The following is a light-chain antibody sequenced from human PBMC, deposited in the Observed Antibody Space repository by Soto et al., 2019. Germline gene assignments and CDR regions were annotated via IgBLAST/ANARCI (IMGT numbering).Light chain of an antibody. CDR2: WAS. CDR1: QSVIYSSNNKNY. CDR3: QQYYGLPLT. J-gene: IGKJ4*01. Sequence: DIVMTQSPDSLAVSLGERATINCKSSQSVIYSSNNKNYLTWYQQKPGQPPKLLIYWASTRGSGVPDRFSGSGSGTDFTLTISSLQAEDVAVYYCQQYYGLPLTFGGGTKVEIK. V-gene: IGKV4-1*01.